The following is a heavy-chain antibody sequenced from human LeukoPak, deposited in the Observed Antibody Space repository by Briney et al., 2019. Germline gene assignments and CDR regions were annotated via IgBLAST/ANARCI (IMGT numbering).Heavy chain of an antibody. J-gene: IGHJ4*02. Sequence: PGGSLRLSCAASGFXFSGYWIDWVRQAPGKGLEWVADIKADGSEIYYVDSVKGRFTISRDNAKNSLYLQMNSLRAEDTAVYYCTRSLDYWGQGTLVTVSS. CDR2: IKADGSEI. V-gene: IGHV3-7*02. CDR3: TRSLDY. CDR1: GFXFSGYW. D-gene: IGHD2-15*01.